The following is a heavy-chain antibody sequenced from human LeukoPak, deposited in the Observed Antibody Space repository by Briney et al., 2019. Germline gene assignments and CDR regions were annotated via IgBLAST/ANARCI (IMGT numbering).Heavy chain of an antibody. Sequence: SETQSLTCTVSGASINGHYWSWVRQSPEKGLEWIGYISHTGSTNYNPFLKSRVTMSVDTSKKQFSLKLSSVTAADTAIYYCARDQISINALDIWGQGTLVTVSS. V-gene: IGHV4-59*11. D-gene: IGHD3-10*01. CDR3: ARDQISINALDI. CDR2: ISHTGST. CDR1: GASINGHY. J-gene: IGHJ3*02.